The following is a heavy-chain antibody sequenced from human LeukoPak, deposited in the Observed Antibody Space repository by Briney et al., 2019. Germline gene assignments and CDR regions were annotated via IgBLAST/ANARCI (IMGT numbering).Heavy chain of an antibody. J-gene: IGHJ4*02. CDR3: ARSTYYYDSSGYYFDY. Sequence: GRSLRLSCAASGFTFSSYGMHWVRQAPGKGLEWVAVISSDGGDEYYAASVKGRFTISRDNSKNTLYLQMNSLRAEDTAVYYCARSTYYYDSSGYYFDYWGQGTLVTVSS. CDR1: GFTFSSYG. V-gene: IGHV3-30*03. D-gene: IGHD3-22*01. CDR2: ISSDGGDE.